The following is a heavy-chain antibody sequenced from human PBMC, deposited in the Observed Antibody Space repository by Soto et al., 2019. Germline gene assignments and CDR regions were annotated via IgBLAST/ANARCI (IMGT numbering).Heavy chain of an antibody. CDR1: GGSISSYY. Sequence: QVQLQESGPGLVKPSETLSLTCTVSGGSISSYYWSWIRQPPGKGLEWIGYIYYSGSTNYNPSLKGRVTIAVDTSKNQFSLKLSSVTAADTAVYYCARDRRLNYGSGSLAFDIWGQGTMVTVSS. CDR2: IYYSGST. V-gene: IGHV4-59*01. CDR3: ARDRRLNYGSGSLAFDI. D-gene: IGHD3-10*01. J-gene: IGHJ3*02.